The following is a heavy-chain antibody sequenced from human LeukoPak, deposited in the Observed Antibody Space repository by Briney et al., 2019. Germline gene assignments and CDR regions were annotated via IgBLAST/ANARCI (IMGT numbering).Heavy chain of an antibody. CDR3: AKGAYYYDSSGDDAFDI. D-gene: IGHD3-22*01. CDR2: IRYDGSNK. J-gene: IGHJ3*02. Sequence: GGSLRLSCAASGFTFSSYGMHWVRQAPGKGLEWVAFIRYDGSNKYYADSVEGRFTISRDNSKNTPYLQMNSLRAEDTAVYYCAKGAYYYDSSGDDAFDIWGQGTMVTVSS. CDR1: GFTFSSYG. V-gene: IGHV3-30*02.